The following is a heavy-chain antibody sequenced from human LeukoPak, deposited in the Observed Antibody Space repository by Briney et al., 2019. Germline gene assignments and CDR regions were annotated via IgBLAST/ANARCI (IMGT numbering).Heavy chain of an antibody. CDR1: GFTFSSYS. V-gene: IGHV3-21*01. CDR2: ISSSSSYI. CDR3: ARDPGVVATGD. J-gene: IGHJ4*02. D-gene: IGHD5-12*01. Sequence: GGSLRLSCAASGFTFSSYSMNWVRQAPGKGLKWVSSISSSSSYIYYADSVKGRFTISRDNAKNSLYLQMNSLRAEDTAVYYCARDPGVVATGDWGQGTLVTVSS.